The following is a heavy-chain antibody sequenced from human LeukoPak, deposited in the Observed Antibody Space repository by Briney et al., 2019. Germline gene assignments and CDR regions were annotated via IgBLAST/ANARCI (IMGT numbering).Heavy chain of an antibody. CDR3: ATQPTYGYSYGYDY. CDR2: IYYSGST. Sequence: SSETLSLTCTVSGGSISSYYWSWIRQPPGKGLEWIGYIYYSGSTNYNPSLKSRVTISVDTSKNQFSLKLSSVTAADTAVYYCATQPTYGYSYGYDYWGQGTLVTVSS. D-gene: IGHD5-18*01. CDR1: GGSISSYY. V-gene: IGHV4-59*01. J-gene: IGHJ4*02.